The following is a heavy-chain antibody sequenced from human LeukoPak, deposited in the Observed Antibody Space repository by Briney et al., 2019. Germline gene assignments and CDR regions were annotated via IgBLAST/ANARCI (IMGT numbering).Heavy chain of an antibody. Sequence: GGSPRLSCAASGFTFSDYYMSWIRQAPGKGLEWVSYISSSGSTIYYADSVKGRFTISRDNAKNSLYLQMNSLRAEDTAVYYCARRAKSSEGGYTKSFDYWGQGTLVTVSS. V-gene: IGHV3-11*01. D-gene: IGHD5-24*01. CDR2: ISSSGSTI. CDR3: ARRAKSSEGGYTKSFDY. CDR1: GFTFSDYY. J-gene: IGHJ4*02.